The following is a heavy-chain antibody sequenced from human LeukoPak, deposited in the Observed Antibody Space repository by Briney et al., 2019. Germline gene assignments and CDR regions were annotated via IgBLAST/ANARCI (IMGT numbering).Heavy chain of an antibody. Sequence: GESLKISCKTSGYSFTSHWIGWVRQMPGKGLEWMVIIYPGDSDTRYSPSFQGQVTISADKSITTAYLQWSGLKASDTATYFCARRSIEAGSYAFDIWGQGTMVTVSS. D-gene: IGHD6-13*01. CDR1: GYSFTSHW. J-gene: IGHJ3*02. CDR3: ARRSIEAGSYAFDI. CDR2: IYPGDSDT. V-gene: IGHV5-51*01.